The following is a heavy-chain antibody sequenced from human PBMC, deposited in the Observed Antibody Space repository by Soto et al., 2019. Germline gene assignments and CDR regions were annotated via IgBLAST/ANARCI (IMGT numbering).Heavy chain of an antibody. CDR1: GFTFSSYA. CDR3: AKWTSLYSSSSVGVSYYYYYGMDV. D-gene: IGHD6-6*01. CDR2: ISGSGGST. Sequence: GSLRLSCAASGFTFSSYAMSWVRQAPGKGLEWVSAISGSGGSTYYADSVKGRFTISRDNPKNTLYLQMNSLRAEDTAVYYCAKWTSLYSSSSVGVSYYYYYGMDVWGQGTTVTV. J-gene: IGHJ6*02. V-gene: IGHV3-23*01.